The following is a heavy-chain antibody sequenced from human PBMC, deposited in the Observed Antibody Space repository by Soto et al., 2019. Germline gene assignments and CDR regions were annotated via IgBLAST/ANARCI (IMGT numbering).Heavy chain of an antibody. V-gene: IGHV3-30*03. CDR1: GFTFSSYG. J-gene: IGHJ4*02. CDR3: ATAAAGTISQPGGPDY. Sequence: GGSLRLSCAASGFTFSSYGMHWVRQAPGKGLEWVAVISYDGSNKYYADSVKGRFTISRDNSKNTLYLQMNSLRAEDTAVYYCATAAAGTISQPGGPDYWGQGTLVTVSS. CDR2: ISYDGSNK. D-gene: IGHD6-13*01.